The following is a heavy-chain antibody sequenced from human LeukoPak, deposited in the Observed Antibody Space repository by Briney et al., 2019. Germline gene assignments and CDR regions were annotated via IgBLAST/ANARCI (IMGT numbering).Heavy chain of an antibody. J-gene: IGHJ4*02. CDR2: INHSGST. CDR3: VFTGAYPDFFDF. D-gene: IGHD2/OR15-2a*01. V-gene: IGHV4-34*03. CDR1: GGSFSGYY. Sequence: SETLSLTCAVYGGSFSGYYWSWIRQPPGKGLEWIGEINHSGSTNYNPSLKSRVTISVDTSKNHFSLELSSVTAADTALSRSVFTGAYPDFFDFWGQGALVTVSS.